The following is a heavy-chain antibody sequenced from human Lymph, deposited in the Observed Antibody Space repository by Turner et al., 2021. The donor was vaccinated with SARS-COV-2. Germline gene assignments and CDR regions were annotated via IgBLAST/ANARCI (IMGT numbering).Heavy chain of an antibody. V-gene: IGHV3-30*04. J-gene: IGHJ4*02. D-gene: IGHD3-10*01. CDR2: ISYDGSNK. Sequence: QVQLVESGGGVVQPGRSLRLSCAASGFTFSSYAMHWVRQAPGKRLEWVALISYDGSNKYYADSVKGRFTISRDNSKNTLYMQMNSLRAEDTAVYYCAREMGAGSDYWGQGTLVTVSS. CDR1: GFTFSSYA. CDR3: AREMGAGSDY.